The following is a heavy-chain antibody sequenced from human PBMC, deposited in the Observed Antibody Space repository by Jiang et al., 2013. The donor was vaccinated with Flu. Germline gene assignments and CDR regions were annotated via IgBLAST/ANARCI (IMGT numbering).Heavy chain of an antibody. V-gene: IGHV3-21*01. CDR2: INSNSRDI. CDR3: ARLTRGKAEPGD. D-gene: IGHD6-19*01. J-gene: IGHJ4*02. CDR1: GFTFSSYT. Sequence: VQLVESGGGLVKPGGSLRLSCAASGFTFSSYTMNWVRQAPGKGPEWVSSINSNSRDIYYADSVRGRFTISRDNAENSLYLQMDSLRPEDTGVYLCARLTRGKAEPGDWGQGTQVTVS.